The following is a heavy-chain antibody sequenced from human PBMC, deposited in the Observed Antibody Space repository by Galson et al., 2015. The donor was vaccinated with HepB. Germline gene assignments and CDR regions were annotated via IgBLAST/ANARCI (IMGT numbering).Heavy chain of an antibody. CDR3: TRDVYYYDSSGPSDAFDI. CDR1: GFTFGDYA. V-gene: IGHV3-49*04. Sequence: SLRLSCAASGFTFGDYAMSWVRQAPGKGLEWVGFIRSKAYGGTTEYAASVKGRFTISRDDSKSIAYLQMNSLKTEDTAVYYCTRDVYYYDSSGPSDAFDIWGQGTMVTVSS. D-gene: IGHD3-22*01. J-gene: IGHJ3*02. CDR2: IRSKAYGGTT.